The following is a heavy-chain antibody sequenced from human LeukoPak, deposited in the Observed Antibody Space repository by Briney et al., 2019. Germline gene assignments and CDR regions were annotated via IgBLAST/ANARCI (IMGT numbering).Heavy chain of an antibody. CDR1: GFTFGDDY. CDR3: ARSRGAGPGAYFDY. Sequence: GGSLRLSCAVSGFTFGDDYMSWIRQAPGQGLEWVSYISNSGGYTNYAEPVAGRSTISRDNAENSLYLQMNSLRAEDTAVYYCARSRGAGPGAYFDYWGQGPLLPVTS. D-gene: IGHD6-19*01. CDR2: ISNSGGYT. J-gene: IGHJ4*02. V-gene: IGHV3-11*03.